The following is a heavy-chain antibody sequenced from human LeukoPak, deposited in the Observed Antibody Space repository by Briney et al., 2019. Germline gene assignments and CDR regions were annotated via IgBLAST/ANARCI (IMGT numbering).Heavy chain of an antibody. CDR3: ARGARDYYDSSGYYTY. V-gene: IGHV1-2*06. J-gene: IGHJ4*02. CDR1: GYTFTGYY. Sequence: ASVKVSCKASGYTFTGYYMHWVRQAPGQGLEWMGRINPNSGGTNYAQKFQGRVTMTRDTSISTAYMELRRLRSDDTAVYYCARGARDYYDSSGYYTYWGQGTLVTVSS. D-gene: IGHD3-22*01. CDR2: INPNSGGT.